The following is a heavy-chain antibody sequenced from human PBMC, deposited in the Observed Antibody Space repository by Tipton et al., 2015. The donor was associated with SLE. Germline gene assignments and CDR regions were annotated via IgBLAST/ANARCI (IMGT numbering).Heavy chain of an antibody. Sequence: GSLRLSCAGSGFTFSRYAMSWVRQAPGKGLEWVSYISSSSSTIYYADSVKGRFTISRDNAKNSLYLQMNSLRAEDTAVYYCVRVGYNGYDYLWYFPYWGQGTLVTVSS. D-gene: IGHD5-12*01. CDR2: ISSSSSTI. J-gene: IGHJ4*02. V-gene: IGHV3-48*01. CDR1: GFTFSRYA. CDR3: VRVGYNGYDYLWYFPY.